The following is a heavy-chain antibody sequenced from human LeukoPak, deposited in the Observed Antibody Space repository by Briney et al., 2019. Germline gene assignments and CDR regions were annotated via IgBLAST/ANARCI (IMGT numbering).Heavy chain of an antibody. J-gene: IGHJ4*02. D-gene: IGHD2-21*01. CDR1: GFTFSDYY. CDR2: ISSSGCTI. CDR3: ARENNVVVIAYPPFDY. Sequence: GGSLRLSCAASGFTFSDYYMSWIRQAPGKGLEWVSYISSSGCTIYYEDSVKGRFTISRDNAKNSLYLQMNSLRAEDTAVYYCARENNVVVIAYPPFDYWGQGTLVTVSS. V-gene: IGHV3-11*04.